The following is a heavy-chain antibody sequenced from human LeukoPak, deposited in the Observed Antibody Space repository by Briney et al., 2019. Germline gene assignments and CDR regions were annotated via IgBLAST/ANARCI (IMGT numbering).Heavy chain of an antibody. CDR1: GFFFSSFG. D-gene: IGHD3-16*01. Sequence: GGSLRLSCAASGFFFSSFGMSWVRQAPGKGLEWVAFIRSDGSDKFYADSVKGRFTISRDNSKNTLYLQMNSLRAEDTAVYYCARDGGSYYFDYWGQGTLVTVSS. V-gene: IGHV3-30*02. CDR3: ARDGGSYYFDY. CDR2: IRSDGSDK. J-gene: IGHJ4*02.